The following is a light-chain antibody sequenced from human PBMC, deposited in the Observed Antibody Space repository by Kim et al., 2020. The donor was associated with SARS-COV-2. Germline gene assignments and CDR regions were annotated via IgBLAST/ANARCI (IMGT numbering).Light chain of an antibody. CDR2: QDE. Sequence: SYELTQPPSVSVSPGQTASITCSGDRFGIKYVCWYQQKPGQSPVVVLYQDERRPSGIPERFPGSNSGNTATLTISGTQALDEADYYCQVWDSTTTVFGGG. CDR3: QVWDSTTTV. CDR1: RFGIKY. V-gene: IGLV3-1*01. J-gene: IGLJ2*01.